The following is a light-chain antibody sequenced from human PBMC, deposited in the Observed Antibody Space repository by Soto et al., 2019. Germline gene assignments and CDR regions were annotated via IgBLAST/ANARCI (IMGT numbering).Light chain of an antibody. V-gene: IGKV3-15*01. Sequence: SVLTMSPGTLSLSPGERATLSCRASQSVSSNYLAWYQQKPGQAPRLLIYGASTRATGIPARFSGSGSGTEFTLTISGLQSEDFALYFCQQYNNWPFPFGPGTLLEIK. J-gene: IGKJ5*01. CDR2: GAS. CDR3: QQYNNWPFP. CDR1: QSVSSN.